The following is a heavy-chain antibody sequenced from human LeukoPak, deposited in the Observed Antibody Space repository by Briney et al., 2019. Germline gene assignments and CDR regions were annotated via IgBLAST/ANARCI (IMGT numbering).Heavy chain of an antibody. CDR3: ARAGSGYSLDY. J-gene: IGHJ4*02. Sequence: SETLSLTCTVSGASVSDYYWSWVRQPPGKGLEWIGYMYYSGSTNYNPSLKSRVTISGDTSKNQFSLKLSSVTAADTAVYFCARAGSGYSLDYWAQGTLVTVSS. D-gene: IGHD1-26*01. CDR2: MYYSGST. V-gene: IGHV4-59*02. CDR1: GASVSDYY.